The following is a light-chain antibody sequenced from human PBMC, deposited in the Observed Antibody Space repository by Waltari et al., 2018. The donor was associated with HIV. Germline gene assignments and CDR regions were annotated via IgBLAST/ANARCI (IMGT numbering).Light chain of an antibody. CDR1: PLAKQY. V-gene: IGLV3-25*03. Sequence: SYELTQPPSLSVSPGQTARITCSADPLAKQYAHWYQQKSGQAPVSVIYKDSERPSGIPERFSGSSSGTTVTLTISGVQAEDEADYYCQSADSSGSNFVFGTGTKVTVL. J-gene: IGLJ1*01. CDR3: QSADSSGSNFV. CDR2: KDS.